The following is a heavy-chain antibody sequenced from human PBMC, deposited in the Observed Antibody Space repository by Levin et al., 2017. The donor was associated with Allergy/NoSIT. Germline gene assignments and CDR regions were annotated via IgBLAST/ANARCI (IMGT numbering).Heavy chain of an antibody. CDR3: ARANDRIVYYDYGMDV. CDR2: IWYDGSNK. V-gene: IGHV3-33*01. J-gene: IGHJ6*02. D-gene: IGHD1-26*01. CDR1: GFTFSSYG. Sequence: PGGSLRLSCAASGFTFSSYGMHWVRQAPGKGLEWVAVIWYDGSNKYYADSVKGRFTISRDNSKNTLYLQMNSLRAEDTAVYYCARANDRIVYYDYGMDVWGQGTTVTVSS.